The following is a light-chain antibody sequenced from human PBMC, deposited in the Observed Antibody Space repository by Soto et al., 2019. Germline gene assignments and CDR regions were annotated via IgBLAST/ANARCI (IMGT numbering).Light chain of an antibody. CDR1: SSDVGGYNY. V-gene: IGLV2-14*03. J-gene: IGLJ1*01. CDR3: CSNKTSNTRQIV. Sequence: QSVLTQPASVSGSPGQSITISCTGTSSDVGGYNYVSWYQQHPGKAPKFMIYDVSSRPSGVSNRFSGSKSGNTASLTISGLQAEDEADNYCCSNKTSNTRQIVFGTGTKVTVL. CDR2: DVS.